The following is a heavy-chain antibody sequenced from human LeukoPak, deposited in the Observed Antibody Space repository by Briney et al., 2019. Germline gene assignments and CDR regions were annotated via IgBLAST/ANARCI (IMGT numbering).Heavy chain of an antibody. V-gene: IGHV1-69*04. CDR3: ARGRPIFGAKYFQH. CDR2: IIPILGIA. Sequence: GASVKVSCKASGGTFSSYAISWVRQAPGQGLEWMGRIIPILGIANYAQKFQGRVTMTRNTSISTAYMELSSLRSEDTAVYYCARGRPIFGAKYFQHWGQGTLVTVSS. J-gene: IGHJ1*01. CDR1: GGTFSSYA. D-gene: IGHD3-3*01.